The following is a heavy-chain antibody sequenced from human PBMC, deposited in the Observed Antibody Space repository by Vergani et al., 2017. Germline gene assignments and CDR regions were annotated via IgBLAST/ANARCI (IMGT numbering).Heavy chain of an antibody. D-gene: IGHD3-10*01. V-gene: IGHV4-38-2*02. Sequence: QVQLQESGPGLVKPSEPLSLTCTVSNYSISRGYFWGLIRRPPGKGLEWIASFHHTGMTYNNPSLQSRVTISVDKSKTLIYLKLNSVTAADTALYYCARNGGSGNVFLLVDSWVQGTLVTVSS. CDR3: ARNGGSGNVFLLVDS. CDR2: FHHTGMT. CDR1: NYSISRGYF. J-gene: IGHJ4*02.